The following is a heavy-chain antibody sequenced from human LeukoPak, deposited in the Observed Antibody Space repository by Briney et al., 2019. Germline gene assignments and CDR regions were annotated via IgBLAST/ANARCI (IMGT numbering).Heavy chain of an antibody. CDR3: ARDNDKVVDH. V-gene: IGHV1-18*01. J-gene: IGHJ4*01. CDR2: ITAYNGNR. Sequence: GASVKFSCKTSGYTFSNYGISWVRQAPGQGLEWMGWITAYNGNRLYAQRFQGRITLTTDTSTSTSYMELRSLEYDDTAIYYCARDNDKVVDHWGQGTLVTVSS. D-gene: IGHD1-1*01. CDR1: GYTFSNYG.